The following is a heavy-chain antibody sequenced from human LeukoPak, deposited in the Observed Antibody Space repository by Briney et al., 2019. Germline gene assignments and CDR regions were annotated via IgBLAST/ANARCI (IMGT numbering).Heavy chain of an antibody. CDR1: GYSFSNYW. V-gene: IGHV5-51*01. CDR2: IYAGDSGT. J-gene: IGHJ4*02. Sequence: GESLKISFKGSGYSFSNYWIAWVRQMPGKGLEWMGIIYAGDSGTRYSPSFQGQVTISADKSISTAYLQWSSLKASDTAIYYCARPAANSGSRYFDYWGQGTLVTVSS. D-gene: IGHD3-10*01. CDR3: ARPAANSGSRYFDY.